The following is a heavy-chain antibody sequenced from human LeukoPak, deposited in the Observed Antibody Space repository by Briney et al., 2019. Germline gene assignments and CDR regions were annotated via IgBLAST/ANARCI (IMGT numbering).Heavy chain of an antibody. D-gene: IGHD2-2*01. V-gene: IGHV4-30-4*08. CDR2: IYYSGST. CDR1: GGCISSGDYY. J-gene: IGHJ5*02. CDR3: ARGDIVVVPAANGFDP. Sequence: SQTLSLTCTVSGGCISSGDYYWSWIRQPPGKGLEWIGYIYYSGSTYYNPSLKSRVTISVDTSKNQFSLKLSSVTAADTAVYYCARGDIVVVPAANGFDPWGQGTLVTVSS.